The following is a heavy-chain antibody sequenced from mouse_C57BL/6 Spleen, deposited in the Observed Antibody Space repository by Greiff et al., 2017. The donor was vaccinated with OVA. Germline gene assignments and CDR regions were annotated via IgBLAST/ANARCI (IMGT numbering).Heavy chain of an antibody. Sequence: EVQLVESGGGLVQPGGSLKLSCAASGFTFSDYGMAWVRQAPRKGPEWVAFISNLAYSIYYADTVTGRFTISRENAKNTLYLEMSSLRSEDTAMYYCARGSNYVDYAMDYWGQGTSVTVSS. CDR2: ISNLAYSI. V-gene: IGHV5-15*01. CDR1: GFTFSDYG. J-gene: IGHJ4*01. D-gene: IGHD2-5*01. CDR3: ARGSNYVDYAMDY.